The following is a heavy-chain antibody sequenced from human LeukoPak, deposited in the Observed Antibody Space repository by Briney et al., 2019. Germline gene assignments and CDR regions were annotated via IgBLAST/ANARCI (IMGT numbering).Heavy chain of an antibody. CDR1: GDSISSSYY. J-gene: IGHJ4*02. Sequence: SETLSLTCTVSGDSISSSYYWSWFRQLPGKGLEWIGFIYHSGKTYYNPSHKSRFTISIDTSKNQFSLTVSSVTAADTAVYYCARDAGYYFDLWGQGTLVTVSS. V-gene: IGHV4-31*03. CDR3: ARDAGYYFDL. CDR2: IYHSGKT. D-gene: IGHD6-13*01.